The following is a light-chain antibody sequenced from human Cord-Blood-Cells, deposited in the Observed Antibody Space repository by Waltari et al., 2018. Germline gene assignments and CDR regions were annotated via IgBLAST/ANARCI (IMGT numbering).Light chain of an antibody. Sequence: AIRMTQSPSSFSASTGDRVTITCRASQGISSYLGWYQQKPGKAPKLLIYAASTLQSGVPSRFSGSGSETDFTLTISCLQSEDFATYYCQQYYSYPFTFGPGTKVDIK. CDR2: AAS. V-gene: IGKV1-8*01. CDR3: QQYYSYPFT. J-gene: IGKJ3*01. CDR1: QGISSY.